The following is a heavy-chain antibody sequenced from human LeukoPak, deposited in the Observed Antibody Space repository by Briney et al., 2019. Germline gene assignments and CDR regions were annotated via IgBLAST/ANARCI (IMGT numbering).Heavy chain of an antibody. V-gene: IGHV4-30-2*01. CDR3: ARDHGGRQFDY. CDR2: IYHSGST. J-gene: IGHJ4*02. D-gene: IGHD4-23*01. Sequence: SETLSLTCTVSGGSISSGGYYWSWIRQPPGKGLEWIGYIYHSGSTYYNPSLKSRVTISVDRSKNQFSLKLSSVTAADTAVYYCARDHGGRQFDYWGQGTLVTVSS. CDR1: GGSISSGGYY.